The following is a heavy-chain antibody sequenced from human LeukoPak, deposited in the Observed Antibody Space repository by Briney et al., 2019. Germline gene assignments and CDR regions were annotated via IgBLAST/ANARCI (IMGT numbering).Heavy chain of an antibody. V-gene: IGHV6-1*01. CDR1: GDSVSSNSAA. CDR3: ARVGLHVGFGEFTYAFDI. J-gene: IGHJ3*02. Sequence: SQTLSLTCAISGDSVSSNSAAWNWIRQSPSRGLEWLGRTYYRSKWYNDYAVSVKSRITINPDTSKNQFSLQLNSVTPEDTAVYYCARVGLHVGFGEFTYAFDIWGQGTMVTVSS. CDR2: TYYRSKWYN. D-gene: IGHD3-10*01.